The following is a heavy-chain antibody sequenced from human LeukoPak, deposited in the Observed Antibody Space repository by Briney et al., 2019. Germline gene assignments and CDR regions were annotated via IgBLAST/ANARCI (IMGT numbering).Heavy chain of an antibody. CDR3: ARRGRKTDGYNSYAFDI. D-gene: IGHD5-24*01. CDR2: IWYDGSNK. J-gene: IGHJ3*02. V-gene: IGHV3-33*01. Sequence: GGSLRLSCAASGFTFSSYGMHWVRQAPGKGLEWVAVIWYDGSNKYYADSVKGRFTISRDNSKNTLYLQMNSLRAEDTAVYYCARRGRKTDGYNSYAFDIWGQGTMVIVSS. CDR1: GFTFSSYG.